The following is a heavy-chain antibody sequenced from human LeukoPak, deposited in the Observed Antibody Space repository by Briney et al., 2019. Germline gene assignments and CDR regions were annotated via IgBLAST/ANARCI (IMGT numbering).Heavy chain of an antibody. Sequence: PGGSLRLSCAASGFTFSSYWMHWVRQAPGKGLVWVSRINRDGSSISYADSVKGRFTISRDNAKNTLYLQMNSLRAEDTAVYYCARSSPSYHFDYWGQGTLVTVSS. CDR2: INRDGSSI. J-gene: IGHJ4*02. CDR3: ARSSPSYHFDY. V-gene: IGHV3-74*01. D-gene: IGHD1-26*01. CDR1: GFTFSSYW.